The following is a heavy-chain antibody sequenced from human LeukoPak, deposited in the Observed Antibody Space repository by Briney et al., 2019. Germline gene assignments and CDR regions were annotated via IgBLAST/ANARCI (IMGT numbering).Heavy chain of an antibody. CDR3: ARGYSSGWSLMPDY. CDR2: IYYSGST. V-gene: IGHV4-59*01. Sequence: SETLSLTCTVYGGSISSYYWSWIRQPPGKGLEWIGYIYYSGSTNYNPSVKSRVTISVDTSKNQFSLKLSSVTAADTAVYYCARGYSSGWSLMPDYWGQGTLVTVSS. J-gene: IGHJ4*02. CDR1: GGSISSYY. D-gene: IGHD6-19*01.